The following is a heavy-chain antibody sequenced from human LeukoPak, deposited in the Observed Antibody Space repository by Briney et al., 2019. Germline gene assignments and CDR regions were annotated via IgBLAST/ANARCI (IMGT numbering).Heavy chain of an antibody. CDR3: ARDPGIAAAGTLKHYYYMDV. Sequence: SVKVSCKASGGTFSSYAISWVRQAPGQGLEWMGGIVPIFGTANYAQKFQGRVTITTDESTSTAYMELSSLRSEDTAVYYCARDPGIAAAGTLKHYYYMDVWGKGTTVTVSS. CDR1: GGTFSSYA. D-gene: IGHD6-13*01. J-gene: IGHJ6*03. V-gene: IGHV1-69*05. CDR2: IVPIFGTA.